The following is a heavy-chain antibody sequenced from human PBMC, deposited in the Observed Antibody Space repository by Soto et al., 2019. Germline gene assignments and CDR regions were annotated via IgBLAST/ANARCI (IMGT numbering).Heavy chain of an antibody. J-gene: IGHJ5*02. V-gene: IGHV3-74*01. Sequence: GGSLRLSCAASGFNFSNHWMHWVRQRPAEGLVWVSRITSDGKSTAYAESVKGRFAISRDNAKNTLYLQMNGLTAEDTAVYYCARESGDWPLNWFDPWGEGTLVTDAS. D-gene: IGHD2-21*02. CDR1: GFNFSNHW. CDR2: ITSDGKST. CDR3: ARESGDWPLNWFDP.